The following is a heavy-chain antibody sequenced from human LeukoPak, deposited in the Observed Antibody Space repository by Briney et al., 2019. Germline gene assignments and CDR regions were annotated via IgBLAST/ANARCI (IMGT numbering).Heavy chain of an antibody. Sequence: GASVKVSCKASGYTFTGYYMHWVRQAPGQGLEWMGWINPNSGGTNYAQKFQGRVTMTRDTSISTAYMELTSLRSDDTAVYYCARDSHSSGWPHDRYYYYGMDVWGQGTTVTVSS. CDR1: GYTFTGYY. V-gene: IGHV1-2*02. CDR3: ARDSHSSGWPHDRYYYYGMDV. J-gene: IGHJ6*02. CDR2: INPNSGGT. D-gene: IGHD6-19*01.